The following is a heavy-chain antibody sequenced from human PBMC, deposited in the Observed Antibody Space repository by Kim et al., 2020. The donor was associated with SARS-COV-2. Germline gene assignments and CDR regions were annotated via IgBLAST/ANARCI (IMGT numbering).Heavy chain of an antibody. J-gene: IGHJ5*02. V-gene: IGHV3-49*03. CDR1: GFTFDKYA. D-gene: IGHD2-15*01. CDR2: IRAKGRGGTT. CDR3: SGGPFDP. Sequence: GGSLRLSCRTSGFTFDKYAINWFRQAPGKGLEWVGLIRAKGRGGTTAYAASVRDRFMISRDDSKSIADLHMNNLKADDTGVYFCSGGPFDPWGQGTVVTVSS.